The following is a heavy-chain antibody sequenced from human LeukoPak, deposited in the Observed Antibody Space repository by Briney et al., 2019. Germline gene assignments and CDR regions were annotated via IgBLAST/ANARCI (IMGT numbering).Heavy chain of an antibody. CDR3: AALIRRVGATVY. Sequence: GGSLRLSCAASGFTFSSYAMSWVRQAPGKGLEWVLAISGSGGSTYYADSVKGRFTISRDNSKNTLYLQMNSLRAEDTAVYYCAALIRRVGATVYWGQGTLVTVSS. CDR2: ISGSGGST. J-gene: IGHJ4*02. CDR1: GFTFSSYA. V-gene: IGHV3-23*01. D-gene: IGHD1-26*01.